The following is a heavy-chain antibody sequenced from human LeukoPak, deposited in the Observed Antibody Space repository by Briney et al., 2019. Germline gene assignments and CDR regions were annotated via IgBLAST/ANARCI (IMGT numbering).Heavy chain of an antibody. CDR3: VRGDSRDY. CDR1: GFTFSTYT. Sequence: GGSLRLSCAASGFTFSTYTMNWVRQAPGRGREWVSSIPAGGKYTHQSDSVEGRFTISRDNAKNSLYLDMNSLRAEDTAVYYCVRGDSRDYWGQGTLVTVSS. D-gene: IGHD6-13*01. CDR2: IPAGGKYT. V-gene: IGHV3-21*01. J-gene: IGHJ4*02.